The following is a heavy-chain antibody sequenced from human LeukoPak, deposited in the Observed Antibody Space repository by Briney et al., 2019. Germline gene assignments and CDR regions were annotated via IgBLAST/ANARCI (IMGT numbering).Heavy chain of an antibody. D-gene: IGHD3-10*01. CDR1: GFTFNSYA. J-gene: IGHJ5*02. CDR3: AKGRWFGELLPNWFDP. Sequence: GGSLRLSCAASGFTFNSYAMSWVRQAPGKGLEWVSAISGSGGSTYYADSVKGRFTISRDNSKNTLYLQMNSLRAEDTAVYYCAKGRWFGELLPNWFDPWGQGTLVTVSS. CDR2: ISGSGGST. V-gene: IGHV3-23*01.